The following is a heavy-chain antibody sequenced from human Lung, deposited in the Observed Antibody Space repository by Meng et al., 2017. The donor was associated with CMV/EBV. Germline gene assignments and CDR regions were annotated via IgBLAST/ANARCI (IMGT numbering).Heavy chain of an antibody. D-gene: IGHD3-22*01. CDR2: ISHSGTS. V-gene: IGHV4-59*01. Sequence: GSLRLXCTVSGGSITSYYWNWIRQPPGKKLEWIGDISHSGTSSYNPSLKSRVIITVDTSRNQFSLKLASVAAADTAVYFCARGRDDDISLGYYYNRGFDVXGLGXTVTVSS. J-gene: IGHJ6*02. CDR3: ARGRDDDISLGYYYNRGFDV. CDR1: GGSITSYY.